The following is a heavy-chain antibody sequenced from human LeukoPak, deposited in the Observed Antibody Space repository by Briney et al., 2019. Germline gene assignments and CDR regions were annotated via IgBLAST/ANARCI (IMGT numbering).Heavy chain of an antibody. V-gene: IGHV3-23*01. CDR2: ISGSGGST. D-gene: IGHD2-15*01. J-gene: IGHJ4*02. CDR1: GFTFSSYA. CDR3: AKFPIVVVVAASLDY. Sequence: PGGSLRLSCAASGFTFSSYAMSWVRQAPGKGLEWVSAISGSGGSTYYADSVKGRFTISRDNSKNTLYLQTNSLRAEDTAVYYCAKFPIVVVVAASLDYWGQGTLVTVSS.